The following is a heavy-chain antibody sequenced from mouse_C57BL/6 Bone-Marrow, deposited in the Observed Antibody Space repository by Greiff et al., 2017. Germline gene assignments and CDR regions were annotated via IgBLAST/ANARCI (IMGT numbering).Heavy chain of an antibody. Sequence: EVQRVESGEGLVKPGGSLKLSCAASGFTFSSYAMSWVRQTPEKRLEWVAYISSGGDYIYYADTVKGRFTISRDNARNTLYLQMSSLKSEDTAMYYCTIDGGEIGYDWFAYWGQGTLVTVSA. CDR3: TIDGGEIGYDWFAY. J-gene: IGHJ3*01. D-gene: IGHD2-2*01. CDR2: ISSGGDYI. V-gene: IGHV5-9-1*02. CDR1: GFTFSSYA.